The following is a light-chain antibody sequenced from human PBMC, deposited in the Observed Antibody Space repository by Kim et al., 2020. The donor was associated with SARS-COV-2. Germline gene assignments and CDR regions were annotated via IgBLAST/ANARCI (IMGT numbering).Light chain of an antibody. CDR2: GKN. Sequence: ALGQTVRITCQGDSLRSYYASWYQQKPGQGPVLVIYGKNNRPSGIPDRFSGSSSGNTASLTITGAQAEDEADYYCNSRDSSGNHVVFGGGTKLTVL. J-gene: IGLJ2*01. CDR3: NSRDSSGNHVV. CDR1: SLRSYY. V-gene: IGLV3-19*01.